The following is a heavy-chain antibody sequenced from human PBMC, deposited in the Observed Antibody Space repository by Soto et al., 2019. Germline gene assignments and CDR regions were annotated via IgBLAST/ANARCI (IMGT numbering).Heavy chain of an antibody. CDR2: INNDGNDI. CDR1: GATFANYW. D-gene: IGHD3-10*02. V-gene: IGHV3-74*01. J-gene: IGHJ5*01. CDR3: ARDVPHNWSGS. Sequence: GGSLRLSCEASGATFANYWMHWVLQAPWKGLVWVSRINNDGNDITYADSVKGRFTASRDNAKNMVFLQMNSLRVEDTAVDYYARDVPHNWSGSWGQGTLVTVS.